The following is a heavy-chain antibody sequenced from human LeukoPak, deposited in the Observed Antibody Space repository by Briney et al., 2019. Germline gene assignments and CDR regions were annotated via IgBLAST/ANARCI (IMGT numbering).Heavy chain of an antibody. CDR2: IGPAGDT. CDR1: GFTFSSYD. J-gene: IGHJ6*03. D-gene: IGHD5-18*01. CDR3: AKGGYSNGRYYYYYMDV. Sequence: GGSLRLSCAASGFTFSSYDMHWVRQATGKGLEWVSAIGPAGDTYYPDSLKGRFTVSRENAKNSLSLQMNSLRAGDTAVYYCAKGGYSNGRYYYYYMDVWGEGTTVTVSS. V-gene: IGHV3-13*01.